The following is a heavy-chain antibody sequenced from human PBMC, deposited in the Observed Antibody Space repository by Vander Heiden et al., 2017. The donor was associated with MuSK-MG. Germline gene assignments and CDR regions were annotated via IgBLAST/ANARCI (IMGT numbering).Heavy chain of an antibody. Sequence: QVQLVESGGGVVQPGRSLRLSCAASGFTFRSYGMHWVRQAPGKGLEWVAVISYDGSNKYYADSVKGRFTISRDNSKNTLYLQMNSLRAEDTAVYYCATTDDVVVVAATPRWGQGTLVTVSS. V-gene: IGHV3-30*03. CDR3: ATTDDVVVVAATPR. D-gene: IGHD2-15*01. J-gene: IGHJ4*02. CDR1: GFTFRSYG. CDR2: ISYDGSNK.